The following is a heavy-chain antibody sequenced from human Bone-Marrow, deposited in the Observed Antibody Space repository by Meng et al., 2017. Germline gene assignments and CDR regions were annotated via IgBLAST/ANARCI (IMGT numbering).Heavy chain of an antibody. CDR3: ARGRVFRRTIFGVVIFDY. V-gene: IGHV4-34*01. Sequence: QLGGGLLKPSKPLSLTCAVYGVSFIGYYWRWIRPPPGKGLVWIGEINHSGSTTYNPSLKSRVTISVDTSKNQFSLELSSVTAADTAVYYCARGRVFRRTIFGVVIFDYWGQGTLVTVSS. CDR2: INHSGST. CDR1: GVSFIGYY. J-gene: IGHJ4*02. D-gene: IGHD3-3*01.